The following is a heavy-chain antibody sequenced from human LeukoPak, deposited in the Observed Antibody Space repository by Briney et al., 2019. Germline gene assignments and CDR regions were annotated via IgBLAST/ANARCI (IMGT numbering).Heavy chain of an antibody. CDR1: GFTVSSNY. J-gene: IGHJ4*02. D-gene: IGHD4-17*01. V-gene: IGHV3-66*01. Sequence: GGSLRLSCAASGFTVSSNYMNWVRQAPGKGLEWVSVIYSGGSTYYADSVKGRFTISRDNSKNTLYLQMNSLRAEDTAVYYCARGNEYGDYYFDYWGQGTLVTVSS. CDR3: ARGNEYGDYYFDY. CDR2: IYSGGST.